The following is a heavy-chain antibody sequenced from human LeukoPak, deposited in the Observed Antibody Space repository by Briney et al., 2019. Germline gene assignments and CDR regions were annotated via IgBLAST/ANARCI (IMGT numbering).Heavy chain of an antibody. V-gene: IGHV4-61*08. D-gene: IGHD3-22*01. CDR1: GGSISSGGYY. CDR3: ARHDRRWLSVNYYYYYGMDV. J-gene: IGHJ6*02. Sequence: SETLSLTCTVSGGSISSGGYYWTWIRQPPGKGLEWIGYIYYSGSTNYNPSLKSRVTISVDTSKNQFSLKLSSVTAADTAVYYCARHDRRWLSVNYYYYYGMDVWGQGTTVTVSS. CDR2: IYYSGST.